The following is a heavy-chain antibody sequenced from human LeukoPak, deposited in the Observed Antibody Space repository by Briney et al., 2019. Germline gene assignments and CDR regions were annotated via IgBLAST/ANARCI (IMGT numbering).Heavy chain of an antibody. V-gene: IGHV3-23*01. CDR1: GFTFSSYA. Sequence: GGSLRLSCAASGFTFSSYAMSWVRQAPGKGLEWVSAISGSGGSTYYADSVKGRFTISRDNPKNTLYLQMNSLRAEDTAVYYCAKDSRSLTMIVVVIPDYWGQGTLVTVSS. D-gene: IGHD3-22*01. CDR3: AKDSRSLTMIVVVIPDY. CDR2: ISGSGGST. J-gene: IGHJ4*02.